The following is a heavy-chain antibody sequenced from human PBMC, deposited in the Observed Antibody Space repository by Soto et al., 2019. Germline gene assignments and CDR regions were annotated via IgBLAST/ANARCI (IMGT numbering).Heavy chain of an antibody. V-gene: IGHV3-48*02. CDR2: ISSSTSPI. J-gene: IGHJ4*02. CDR1: GFTFNTYS. CDR3: ARSGVLLRYYFDY. Sequence: EVHLVESGGGLVQPGGSLRLSCAASGFTFNTYSMNWVRQAPGKGLEWISYISSSTSPIYYADSVKGRFTISRDNAKNSLYLQMNSLRDKDTAVYYCARSGVLLRYYFDYWGQGTLVTVSS. D-gene: IGHD3-16*01.